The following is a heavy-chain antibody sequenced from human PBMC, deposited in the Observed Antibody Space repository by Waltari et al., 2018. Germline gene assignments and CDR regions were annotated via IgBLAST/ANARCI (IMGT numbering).Heavy chain of an antibody. V-gene: IGHV3-30*18. CDR2: ISYDLTE. D-gene: IGHD3-3*01. CDR1: GFTFSSSG. J-gene: IGHJ4*02. CDR3: AKPQGTDLYYFES. Sequence: QVQLVQSGGGVVQPGKSLRLPCAASGFTFSSSGMHWARQAPGKGLEWVAVISYDLTEVYADSVKGRFTISRDNSKNTLYLQINSLRVEDTAVYYCAKPQGTDLYYFESWGQGTLVTVSS.